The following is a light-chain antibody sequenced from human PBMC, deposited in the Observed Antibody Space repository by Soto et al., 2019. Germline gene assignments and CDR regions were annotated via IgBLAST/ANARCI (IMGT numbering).Light chain of an antibody. Sequence: EIVMTQSQATLSVSPGEGATLSCRASQSVGSNVAWYQQKPGQAPRLLIYAASTRATGIPARFSGSVSGTEFPLTISVLQSEDFAVYYCQQYYNWPPFTFGPGTKVDIK. V-gene: IGKV3-15*01. CDR3: QQYYNWPPFT. CDR1: QSVGSN. CDR2: AAS. J-gene: IGKJ3*01.